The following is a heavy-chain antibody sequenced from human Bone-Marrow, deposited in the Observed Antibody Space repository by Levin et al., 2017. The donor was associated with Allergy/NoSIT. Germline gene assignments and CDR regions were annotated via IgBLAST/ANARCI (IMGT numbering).Heavy chain of an antibody. CDR3: ARVFYFESSGYYDP. J-gene: IGHJ5*02. Sequence: RASVKVSCKASGFTFSMYGIIWVRQAPGQGLEWMGWISGYNGNTDYAQKFQGRVSMTTDTSTSTAYMELRNLRSDDTAVYYCARVFYFESSGYYDPWGQGTLVTVSS. CDR1: GFTFSMYG. CDR2: ISGYNGNT. D-gene: IGHD3-22*01. V-gene: IGHV1-18*01.